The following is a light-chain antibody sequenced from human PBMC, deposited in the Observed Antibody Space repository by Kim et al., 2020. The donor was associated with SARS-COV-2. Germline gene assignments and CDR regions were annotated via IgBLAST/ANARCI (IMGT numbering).Light chain of an antibody. CDR2: DAS. J-gene: IGKJ4*01. CDR3: QQYNNLPLT. CDR1: QDTNKY. Sequence: DIQMTQSPSSLSASVGDRVTITCQASQDTNKYLNWYQQKPGKAPKLLIYDASNLETGVPSRFSGSGSGTHFTLTISSLQPEDIATYYCQQYNNLPLTFGGGTKVDIK. V-gene: IGKV1-33*01.